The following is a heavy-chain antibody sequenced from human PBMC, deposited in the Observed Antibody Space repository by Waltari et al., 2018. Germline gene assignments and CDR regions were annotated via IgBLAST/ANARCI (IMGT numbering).Heavy chain of an antibody. D-gene: IGHD3-16*01. CDR2: ARHTGIT. Sequence: QVQLQESGPGLVKPSETLSLHCTVSGTSVNSYFWNWIRQSPGKGLEWIGYARHTGITKYHPSLMVRVTTAVDTSKNHFSLRLTSVTAADTAVYYCARWESDWRAFRVWGQGTMVTVSS. CDR3: ARWESDWRAFRV. V-gene: IGHV4-59*08. CDR1: GTSVNSYF. J-gene: IGHJ3*01.